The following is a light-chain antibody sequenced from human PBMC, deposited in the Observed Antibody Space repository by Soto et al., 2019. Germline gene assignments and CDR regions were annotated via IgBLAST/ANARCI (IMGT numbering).Light chain of an antibody. V-gene: IGKV3D-20*02. J-gene: IGKJ5*01. CDR2: GAS. Sequence: EIVLSQSPGTVSLSPGERATLSCRASQSVSSSYLAWYQQKPGQAPRLLIYGASSRATGIPDRFSGSGSGTDFTLTISRLEPEDFAVYYCQQRSKWPPEVTFGQGTRLEVK. CDR1: QSVSSSY. CDR3: QQRSKWPPEVT.